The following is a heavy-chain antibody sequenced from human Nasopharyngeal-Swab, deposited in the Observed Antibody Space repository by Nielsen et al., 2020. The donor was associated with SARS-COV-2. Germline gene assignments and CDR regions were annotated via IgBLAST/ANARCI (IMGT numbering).Heavy chain of an antibody. Sequence: RQAPWKGLDWVGYIYYSGSTNYNPSLKSRVTISVDTSKNQFTLKQSSVTAADTAVYYCARDIRTYDILTGYSLGYFDLWGRGTLVTVSS. CDR3: ARDIRTYDILTGYSLGYFDL. CDR2: IYYSGST. D-gene: IGHD3-9*01. V-gene: IGHV4-59*01. J-gene: IGHJ2*01.